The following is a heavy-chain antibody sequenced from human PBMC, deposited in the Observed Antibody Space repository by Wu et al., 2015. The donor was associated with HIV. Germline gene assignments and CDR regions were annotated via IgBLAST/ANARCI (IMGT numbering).Heavy chain of an antibody. CDR3: ARGRTDYGGNSLIDS. CDR2: ISAYSGNT. CDR1: GYTFSSYY. D-gene: IGHD4-23*01. V-gene: IGHV1-18*01. J-gene: IGHJ4*02. Sequence: QVQLVQSGSEVKKSGASVKVSRKASGYTFSSYYMNWVRQVPGQGLEWMGWISAYSGNTKYEQEFQGRVTMTVDTSTSTAYMDLNNLRSDDTAVYYCARGRTDYGGNSLIDSWGQGTLVTVSS.